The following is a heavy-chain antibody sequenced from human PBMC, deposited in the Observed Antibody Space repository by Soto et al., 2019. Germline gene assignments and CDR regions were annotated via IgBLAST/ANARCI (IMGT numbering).Heavy chain of an antibody. Sequence: PGGSLRLSCAASGFTFSSYGMHWVRQAPGKGLEWVAVISYDGSNKYYADSVKGRFTISRDNSKNTLYLQMNSLRAEDTAVYYCAKDLVAAMVTWDWFDPWGQGTLVTV. CDR3: AKDLVAAMVTWDWFDP. J-gene: IGHJ5*02. CDR1: GFTFSSYG. D-gene: IGHD5-18*01. CDR2: ISYDGSNK. V-gene: IGHV3-30*18.